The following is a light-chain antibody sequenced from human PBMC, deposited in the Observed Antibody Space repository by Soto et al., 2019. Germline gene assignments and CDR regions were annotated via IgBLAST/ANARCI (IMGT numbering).Light chain of an antibody. J-gene: IGKJ5*01. Sequence: IQLTQSPSSQSASVGDRVTITCRASQGISSYLAWYQQKPGKAPTLLIYAASTLQGGVPSRFSGSGSGTDFTLTISSLQPEDFATYYCQQLNSYPITCGQGTRLEIK. CDR3: QQLNSYPIT. CDR2: AAS. V-gene: IGKV1-9*01. CDR1: QGISSY.